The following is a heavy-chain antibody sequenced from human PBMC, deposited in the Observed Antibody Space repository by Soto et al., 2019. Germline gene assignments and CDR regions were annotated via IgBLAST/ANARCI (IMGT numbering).Heavy chain of an antibody. D-gene: IGHD6-6*01. J-gene: IGHJ6*02. V-gene: IGHV5-51*01. CDR2: IYPGDSDT. Sequence: GESLKISCKGSGYSCTSYRIGWVRQMPGKDLDWMGIIYPGDSDTRYSPSFQGQVTISADKSISTAYLQWSSLKASDTAMYYCARQRDSSSFRDYYYYYGMDVWGQGTTVTVYS. CDR3: ARQRDSSSFRDYYYYYGMDV. CDR1: GYSCTSYR.